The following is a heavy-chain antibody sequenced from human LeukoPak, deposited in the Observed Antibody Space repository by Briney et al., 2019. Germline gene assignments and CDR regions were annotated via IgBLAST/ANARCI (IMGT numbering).Heavy chain of an antibody. J-gene: IGHJ4*02. CDR2: IWYDGSKK. D-gene: IGHD4-17*01. CDR1: RFRFSSYG. V-gene: IGHV3-33*01. Sequence: PGGSLRLSCAASRFRFSSYGMHWVRQAPGKGLEWVALIWYDGSKKYYADSVKGRFTISRDDSKNTLYLQMNSLRAEDTAVYYCARDPGTVTTLYDYWGQGSLVTVSS. CDR3: ARDPGTVTTLYDY.